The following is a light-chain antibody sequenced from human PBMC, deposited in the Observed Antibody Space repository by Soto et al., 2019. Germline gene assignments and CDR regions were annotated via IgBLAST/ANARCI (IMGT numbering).Light chain of an antibody. CDR3: HHYGGSPIT. V-gene: IGKV1-16*02. Sequence: DIQMTQSPSSLSASVGDRVTITCRASQGINNNLAWFQQKPGKAPRSLIYSASSLQSGVPSKFSGSGSGADFTLTISRLEPEDFAVYYCHHYGGSPITFGQGTRLEIK. CDR1: QGINNN. CDR2: SAS. J-gene: IGKJ5*01.